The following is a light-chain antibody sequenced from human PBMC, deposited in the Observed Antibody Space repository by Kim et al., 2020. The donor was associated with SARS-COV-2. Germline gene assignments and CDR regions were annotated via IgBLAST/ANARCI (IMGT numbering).Light chain of an antibody. CDR2: KAS. Sequence: DIQMTQSPSTLSASVGDRLTITCRASQSISSWLAWYQQKPGKAPKLLIYKASSLESGVPSRFSGSGSGTEFTLTISSLQPDDFATYYCQQYNSYSGTFGQGTKLEI. V-gene: IGKV1-5*03. CDR1: QSISSW. J-gene: IGKJ2*01. CDR3: QQYNSYSGT.